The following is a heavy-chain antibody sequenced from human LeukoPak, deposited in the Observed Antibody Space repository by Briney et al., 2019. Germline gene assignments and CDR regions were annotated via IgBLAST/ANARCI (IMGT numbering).Heavy chain of an antibody. J-gene: IGHJ6*02. CDR2: MNPNSGNT. V-gene: IGHV1-8*01. CDR1: GYTFTSYD. Sequence: GASVKVSCKASGYTFTSYDINWVRQATGQGLEWMGWMNPNSGNTGYAQKFQGRVTMTRNTSISTAYMELSSLRSEDTAVYYCASSPHRKNGMDVWGQGTTVTVSS. CDR3: ASSPHRKNGMDV.